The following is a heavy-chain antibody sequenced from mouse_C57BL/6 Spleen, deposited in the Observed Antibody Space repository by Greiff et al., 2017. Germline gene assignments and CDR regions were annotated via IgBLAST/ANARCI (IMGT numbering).Heavy chain of an antibody. CDR2: IDPNSGGT. D-gene: IGHD2-4*01. CDR1: GYTFTSYW. J-gene: IGHJ2*01. V-gene: IGHV1-72*01. CDR3: AGYYDYDDAFFDY. Sequence: QVQLQQPGAELVKPGASVKLSCKASGYTFTSYWMHWVKQRPGRGLEWIGRIDPNSGGTKYNEKFKSKATLTVDKPSRTAYMQLSSLTSEDSAVYYGAGYYDYDDAFFDYWGQGTTLTVSS.